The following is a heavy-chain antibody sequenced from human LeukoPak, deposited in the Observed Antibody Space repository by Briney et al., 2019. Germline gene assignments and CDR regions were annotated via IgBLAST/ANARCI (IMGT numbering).Heavy chain of an antibody. CDR2: ISSSGSTI. J-gene: IGHJ4*02. V-gene: IGHV3-48*04. CDR3: ARELSSGYYG. Sequence: GGSLRLSCAASGFTFSSYSMNWVRQAPGKGLEWVSYISSSGSTIYYADSVKGRFTISRDNAKNSLYLQMNSLRAEDTAVYYCARELSSGYYGWGQGTLVTVSS. CDR1: GFTFSSYS. D-gene: IGHD3-22*01.